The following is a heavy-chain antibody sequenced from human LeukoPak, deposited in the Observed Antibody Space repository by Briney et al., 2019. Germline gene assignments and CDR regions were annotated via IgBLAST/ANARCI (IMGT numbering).Heavy chain of an antibody. D-gene: IGHD1-7*01. CDR2: ISGYNGNT. V-gene: IGHV1-18*01. Sequence: PGASEKVSCKASGYTFPIYGVSGVRQAPGQGFEGGGWISGYNGNTNFAKKVLGRVTMTTDTSASTAYMELRSLRSDDTAVYYCARALGSGTNYYYYYMDVWGKRTTVTVSS. J-gene: IGHJ6*03. CDR3: ARALGSGTNYYYYYMDV. CDR1: GYTFPIYG.